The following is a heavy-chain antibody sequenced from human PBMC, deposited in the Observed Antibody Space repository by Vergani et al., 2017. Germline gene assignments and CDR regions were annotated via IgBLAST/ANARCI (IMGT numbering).Heavy chain of an antibody. D-gene: IGHD2-2*01. CDR1: GFTFSSYE. V-gene: IGHV3-48*03. CDR2: ISSSGSTI. Sequence: EVQLVESGGGLVQPGGSLRLSCAASGFTFSSYEMNWVRQAPGKGLEWVSYISSSGSTIYYADSVKGRFTISRDNAKNSLYLQMNSLRAEDTAVYYCASDSPLVVPAAIFYFYYVMDVWGQGTTVTVSS. CDR3: ASDSPLVVPAAIFYFYYVMDV. J-gene: IGHJ6*02.